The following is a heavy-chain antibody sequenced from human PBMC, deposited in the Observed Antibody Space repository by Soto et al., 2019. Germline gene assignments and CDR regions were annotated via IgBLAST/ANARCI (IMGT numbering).Heavy chain of an antibody. D-gene: IGHD5-12*01. J-gene: IGHJ5*02. CDR3: AKGVTTIVATGSWFDH. V-gene: IGHV3-23*01. Sequence: GGSLRLSCAVSGFTFNSYAMNWVRQAPGKGLECVSSISGSGRTTYYADAVKGRFTISRDNSKNTLFLQMNSLRSEDTAVYYCAKGVTTIVATGSWFDHWGQGTLVTVSS. CDR2: ISGSGRTT. CDR1: GFTFNSYA.